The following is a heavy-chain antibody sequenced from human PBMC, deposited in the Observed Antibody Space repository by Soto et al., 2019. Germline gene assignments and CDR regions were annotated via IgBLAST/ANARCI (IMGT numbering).Heavy chain of an antibody. J-gene: IGHJ4*02. CDR3: ARDTDGLHY. V-gene: IGHV3-74*01. CDR2: INTDGSIT. CDR1: GLIFSNYK. Sequence: EVQLVESGGGLVQPGGSLRLSCAASGLIFSNYKMHWVRQAPGKGLEWVSRINTDGSITDYADSVKGRFTVSRDNPKXXXXXXXNSLRVEDTAVYYCARDTDGLHYWGQGTLVTVSS.